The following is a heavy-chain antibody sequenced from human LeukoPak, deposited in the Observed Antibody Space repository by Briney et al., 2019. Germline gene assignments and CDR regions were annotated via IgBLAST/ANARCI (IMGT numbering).Heavy chain of an antibody. V-gene: IGHV3-33*01. Sequence: GGSLRLSCAASGFTFSSYGMHWVRQAPGKGLEWVAVIWYDGSNKYYADSVKGRFTISRDNSKNTLYLQMNSLRAEDTAVYYCARAPVTVRGVLDYWGQGTLVTVSS. CDR2: IWYDGSNK. J-gene: IGHJ4*02. D-gene: IGHD3-10*01. CDR1: GFTFSSYG. CDR3: ARAPVTVRGVLDY.